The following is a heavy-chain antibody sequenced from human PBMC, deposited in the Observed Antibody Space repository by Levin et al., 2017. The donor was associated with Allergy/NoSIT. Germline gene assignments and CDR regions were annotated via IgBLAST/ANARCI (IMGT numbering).Heavy chain of an antibody. CDR1: GFTFSAYV. Sequence: ASVKVSCSASGFTFSAYVMTWVRQVPGKGLEWVSGIDESGNSTYYADSVKGRFTISRDNSKNTVSLQMNSLRADDTAVYYCGKGGWCDNWGQGVLVTVSS. CDR2: IDESGNST. V-gene: IGHV3-23*01. CDR3: GKGGWCDN. J-gene: IGHJ5*02.